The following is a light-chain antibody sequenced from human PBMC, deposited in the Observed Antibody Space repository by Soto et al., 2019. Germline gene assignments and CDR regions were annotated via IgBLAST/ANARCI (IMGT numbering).Light chain of an antibody. CDR3: QQYNNWPRT. CDR2: DAS. Sequence: EIVMTQSPATLSVSPGERATLSCRASQSVRSNLAWYQQKPGQPPRLLIYDASTRASGIPARFSGSGSGTEFTLTISSLQAEDFAVYYCQQYNNWPRTFGQGTKVEIK. CDR1: QSVRSN. J-gene: IGKJ1*01. V-gene: IGKV3-15*01.